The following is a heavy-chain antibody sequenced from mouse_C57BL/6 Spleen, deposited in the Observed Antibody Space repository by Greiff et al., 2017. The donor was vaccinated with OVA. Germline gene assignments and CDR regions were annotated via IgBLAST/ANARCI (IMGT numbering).Heavy chain of an antibody. CDR3: ARRMYSNIYYYAMDY. D-gene: IGHD2-5*01. CDR1: GFTFSDYG. Sequence: EVKLMESGGGLVKPGGSLKLSCAASGFTFSDYGMHWVRQAPEKGLEWVAYISSGSSTIYYADTVKGRFTISRDNAKNTLFLQMTSLRSEDTAMYYCARRMYSNIYYYAMDYWGQGTSVTVSS. J-gene: IGHJ4*01. CDR2: ISSGSSTI. V-gene: IGHV5-17*01.